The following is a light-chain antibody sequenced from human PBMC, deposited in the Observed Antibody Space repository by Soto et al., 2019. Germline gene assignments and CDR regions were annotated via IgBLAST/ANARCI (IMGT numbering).Light chain of an antibody. CDR1: QSLLYNNTYNY. Sequence: EIVMTQSPLTLPVTPGEPASISGRSSQSLLYNNTYNYLDWYVQKPGQSPQLLIYFGSNRAPGVPDRFSGSGSGTDFTLKINRVEAEDVGTYYCMQALQSLTFGQGTRLEI. J-gene: IGKJ5*01. V-gene: IGKV2-28*01. CDR2: FGS. CDR3: MQALQSLT.